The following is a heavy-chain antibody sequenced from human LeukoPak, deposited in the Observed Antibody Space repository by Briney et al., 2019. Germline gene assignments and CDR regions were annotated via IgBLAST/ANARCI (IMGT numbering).Heavy chain of an antibody. CDR3: AQKRPGTYPFDY. CDR1: GFTFSSYA. V-gene: IGHV3-23*01. D-gene: IGHD6-13*01. Sequence: PGGSLRLSCAASGFTFSSYAMSWVRQAPGKGLEWVSAISGSGGSTYYADSVKGRFTISRDNSKNTLYLQMSSLRAEDTALYYCAQKRPGTYPFDYWGQGTLVTVSS. J-gene: IGHJ4*02. CDR2: ISGSGGST.